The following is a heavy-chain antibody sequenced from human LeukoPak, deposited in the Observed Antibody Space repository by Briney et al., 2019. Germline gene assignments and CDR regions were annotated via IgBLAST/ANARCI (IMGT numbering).Heavy chain of an antibody. Sequence: ASVKVSCKASGYIFTSYAIHWVRQAPGQRLEWVGWSNTGNGNTKYSQQSQGRVTITRDTSASTAYMEPNSLRSEDTAVYYCARAGGGYCSSSTCEDDTFDIWGQGTMVTVSS. V-gene: IGHV1-3*02. D-gene: IGHD2-2*01. J-gene: IGHJ3*02. CDR3: ARAGGGYCSSSTCEDDTFDI. CDR2: SNTGNGNT. CDR1: GYIFTSYA.